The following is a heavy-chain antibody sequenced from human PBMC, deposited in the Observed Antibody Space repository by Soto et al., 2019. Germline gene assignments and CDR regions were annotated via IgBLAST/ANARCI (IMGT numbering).Heavy chain of an antibody. CDR2: ISAYNGNT. D-gene: IGHD2-2*01. Sequence: ASVKVSCKASGYTFTSYGISWVRQAPGQGLEWMGWISAYNGNTNYAQKLQGRVTMTTDTSTSTAYMELRSLRSDDTAVYYCAIDDPPLLVPALGDYYYYGMDVWGQGTTVTVSS. CDR1: GYTFTSYG. CDR3: AIDDPPLLVPALGDYYYYGMDV. V-gene: IGHV1-18*01. J-gene: IGHJ6*02.